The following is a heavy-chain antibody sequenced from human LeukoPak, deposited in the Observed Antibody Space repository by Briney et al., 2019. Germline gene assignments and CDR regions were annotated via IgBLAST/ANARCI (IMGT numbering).Heavy chain of an antibody. CDR1: GGSISSYY. J-gene: IGHJ4*02. CDR2: ISYTGST. CDR3: ARGEAHDYGGKVWDY. V-gene: IGHV4-59*01. D-gene: IGHD4-23*01. Sequence: PSETLSLTCSVSGGSISSYYWSWIRQPPGKGLEWIGYISYTGSTNYNPSLKSRVTISVDTSKNQFSLKLSSVTAADTAVYYCARGEAHDYGGKVWDYWGQGTLVTVSS.